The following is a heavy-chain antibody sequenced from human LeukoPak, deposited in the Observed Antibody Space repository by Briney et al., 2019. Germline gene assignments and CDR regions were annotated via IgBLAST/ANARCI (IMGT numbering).Heavy chain of an antibody. J-gene: IGHJ6*02. D-gene: IGHD3-16*02. V-gene: IGHV3-30*18. CDR3: AKASIYVYYGMDV. CDR2: ISYDGSNK. Sequence: PGGSLRLSCAASGCTFTNYGMHWVRKAPGKGLEWVAVISYDGSNKYYVDSVKGRFTISRDNSKNTLSLQMNSLRGEDTAVYYCAKASIYVYYGMDVWGQGTTVIVSS. CDR1: GCTFTNYG.